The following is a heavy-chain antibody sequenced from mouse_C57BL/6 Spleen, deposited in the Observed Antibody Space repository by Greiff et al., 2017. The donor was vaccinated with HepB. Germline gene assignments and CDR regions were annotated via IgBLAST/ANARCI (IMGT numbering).Heavy chain of an antibody. D-gene: IGHD2-1*01. J-gene: IGHJ2*01. CDR1: GFNIKDYY. V-gene: IGHV14-1*01. Sequence: VQLQQSGAELVRPGASVKLSCTASGFNIKDYYMHWVKQRPEQGLEWIGRIDPEDGDTEYAPKFQGKATMTADTSSNTAYLQLSSLTSEDTAVYYCTTSVYGNYVYFDYWGQGTTLTVSS. CDR3: TTSVYGNYVYFDY. CDR2: IDPEDGDT.